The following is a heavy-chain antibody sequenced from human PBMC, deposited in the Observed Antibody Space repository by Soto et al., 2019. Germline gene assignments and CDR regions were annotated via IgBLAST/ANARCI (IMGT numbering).Heavy chain of an antibody. CDR3: ARETYYFGSGTYDDGMDV. CDR1: GFTFTSYG. V-gene: IGHV1-18*04. CDR2: ISIYNDNT. Sequence: ASVKVSCKASGFTFTSYGISWVRQAPGQGLEWMAWISIYNDNTKYAQKFQGRITMTTDTSTSTAYMELRSLRSDDTAVYYCARETYYFGSGTYDDGMDVWGQGTTVTVTS. J-gene: IGHJ6*02. D-gene: IGHD3-10*01.